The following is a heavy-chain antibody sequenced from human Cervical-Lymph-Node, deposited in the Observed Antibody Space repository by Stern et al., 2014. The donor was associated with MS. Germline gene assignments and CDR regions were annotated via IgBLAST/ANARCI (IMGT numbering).Heavy chain of an antibody. Sequence: DVQLEESGPEVKRPGESLKISCQASGYTFTSHWIGWVRQMPGKGLEWTAIIFPGGSDIRSSPSFQGQVTISADKSSSTAYLQWNNLKASDTAIYYCARQRYFDYWGQGTLVTVSS. CDR2: IFPGGSDI. V-gene: IGHV5-51*01. CDR3: ARQRYFDY. J-gene: IGHJ4*02. CDR1: GYTFTSHW.